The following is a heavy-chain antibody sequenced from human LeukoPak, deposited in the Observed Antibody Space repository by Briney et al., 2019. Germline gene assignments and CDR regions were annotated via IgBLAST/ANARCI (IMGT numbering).Heavy chain of an antibody. J-gene: IGHJ4*02. Sequence: GGSLRLSCGASGFTFSSHAMSWIRQAPGEGLEWVSVISGTGDATYYADSARGRFTISRDNSMNTPYLEMNSLRAEDTAVYYCAKGCGSTCYVPMDYWGQGTLVTVSS. CDR2: ISGTGDAT. D-gene: IGHD2/OR15-2a*01. V-gene: IGHV3-23*01. CDR3: AKGCGSTCYVPMDY. CDR1: GFTFSSHA.